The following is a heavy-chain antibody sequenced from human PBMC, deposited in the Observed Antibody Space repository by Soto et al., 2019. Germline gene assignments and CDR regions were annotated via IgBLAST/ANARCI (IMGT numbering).Heavy chain of an antibody. D-gene: IGHD3-22*01. J-gene: IGHJ4*02. Sequence: PSETLSLTCAFYGGSFSGYSWTWIRQPPGKGLEWIAYIYYGGSTNYNPSLKSRVTISVDTSRNQPFLKLSSATAADTAVYYCARGPRVPEYYENAAYSYHHFVYWGRGTLVTAPQ. CDR1: GGSFSGYS. CDR2: IYYGGST. V-gene: IGHV4-59*01. CDR3: ARGPRVPEYYENAAYSYHHFVY.